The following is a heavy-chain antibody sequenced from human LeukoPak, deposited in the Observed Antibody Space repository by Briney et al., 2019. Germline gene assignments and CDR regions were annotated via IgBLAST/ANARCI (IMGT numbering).Heavy chain of an antibody. J-gene: IGHJ4*02. CDR2: ISGSGGST. CDR3: AKEGAYYDFWSGYYPFDY. Sequence: GGSLRLSCAASGFTFSSYAMSWVRQAPGKGLEWVSAISGSGGSTYYADSVKGRFTISRDNSKNTLYLQMNSLRAEDTAVYYCAKEGAYYDFWSGYYPFDYWGQGTLVTVSS. CDR1: GFTFSSYA. V-gene: IGHV3-23*01. D-gene: IGHD3-3*01.